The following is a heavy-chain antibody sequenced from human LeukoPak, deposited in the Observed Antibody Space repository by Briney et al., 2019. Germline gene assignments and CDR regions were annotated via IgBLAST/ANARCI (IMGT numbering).Heavy chain of an antibody. CDR2: IYSGGST. CDR3: ASTVWTGSWFDP. V-gene: IGHV3-53*01. D-gene: IGHD3/OR15-3a*01. J-gene: IGHJ5*02. Sequence: VGSLRLSCAASGFTVSSNYMSWVRQAPGKGLEWVSVIYSGGSTYYADSVKGRFTISRDNSKNTLYLQMNSLRAEDTAVYYCASTVWTGSWFDPWGQGTLVTVSS. CDR1: GFTVSSNY.